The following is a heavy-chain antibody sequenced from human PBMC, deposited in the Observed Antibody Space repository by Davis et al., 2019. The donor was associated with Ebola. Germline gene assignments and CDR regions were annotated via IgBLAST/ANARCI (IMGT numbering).Heavy chain of an antibody. D-gene: IGHD3-22*01. V-gene: IGHV1-2*02. CDR2: LNPNSGGT. J-gene: IGHJ4*02. CDR1: AGTFSNSI. Sequence: ASVKVSCKASAGTFSNSIISWLRQPPGQGLEWMVWLNPNSGGTNYAQKFQGRVTMTRDTSISTAYMELSGLRFDGTAFYYCARDPGRTYYREYFDYWGQGTLLTVSS. CDR3: ARDPGRTYYREYFDY.